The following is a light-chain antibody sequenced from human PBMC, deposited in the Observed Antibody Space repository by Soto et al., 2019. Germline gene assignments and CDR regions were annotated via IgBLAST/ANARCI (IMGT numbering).Light chain of an antibody. J-gene: IGKJ2*01. CDR3: QQYGSSPPYT. CDR1: QSVSSSY. CDR2: GAS. V-gene: IGKV3-20*01. Sequence: EIVLTQSPGTLSLSPGERATLSCRANQSVSSSYLAWYQQKPGQAPRLLIYGASSRATGIPDRFSGSGSGTDFTLTISRLEPEDFAVDYCQQYGSSPPYTFGQGTKLEIK.